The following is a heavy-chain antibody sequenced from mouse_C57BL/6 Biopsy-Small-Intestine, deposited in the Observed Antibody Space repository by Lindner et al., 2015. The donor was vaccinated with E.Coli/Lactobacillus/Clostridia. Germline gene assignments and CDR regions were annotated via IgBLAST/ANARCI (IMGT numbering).Heavy chain of an antibody. J-gene: IGHJ2*01. CDR1: GFNIKDDY. D-gene: IGHD2-10*01. Sequence: VQLQESGAELVRPGASVKLSCTASGFNIKDDYMHWVKQRPEQGLEWIGWIDPENGDTEYASKFQDKATITADTSSNTAYLQLSSLTSEDTAVYYCARSSYYYFDYWGQGTTLTVSS. V-gene: IGHV14-4*01. CDR3: ARSSYYYFDY. CDR2: IDPENGDT.